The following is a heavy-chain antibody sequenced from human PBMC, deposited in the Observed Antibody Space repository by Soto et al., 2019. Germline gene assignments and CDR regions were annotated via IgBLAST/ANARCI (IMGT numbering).Heavy chain of an antibody. CDR1: GFTFSSNS. CDR3: ARVIWSGHLTSDL. J-gene: IGHJ5*02. Sequence: EVQVVESGGGLVQPGGSLRLSCAASGFTFSSNSMNWVRQAPGKGLEWISYIGSSSSTIYADSVKGRFTISRDNAKNSLYLQMNSLRDEDPAVYYCARVIWSGHLTSDLWGQGTPVTVSS. CDR2: IGSSSSTI. D-gene: IGHD3-3*01. V-gene: IGHV3-48*02.